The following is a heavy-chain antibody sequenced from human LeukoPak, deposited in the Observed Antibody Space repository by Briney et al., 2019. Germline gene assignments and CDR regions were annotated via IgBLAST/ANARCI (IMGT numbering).Heavy chain of an antibody. D-gene: IGHD3-22*01. Sequence: SETLSLTCTVSGGSISSYYWSWIRQPPGKGLEWIGHIYYSGSTNYNPSLKSRVTISVDTSKNQFSLKLSSVTAADTAVYYCARLTFYYDSSGSTLTFDYWGQGTLVTVSS. J-gene: IGHJ4*02. CDR3: ARLTFYYDSSGSTLTFDY. CDR2: IYYSGST. V-gene: IGHV4-59*08. CDR1: GGSISSYY.